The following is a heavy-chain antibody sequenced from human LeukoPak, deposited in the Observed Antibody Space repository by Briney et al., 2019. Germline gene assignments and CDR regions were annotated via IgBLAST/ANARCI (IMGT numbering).Heavy chain of an antibody. J-gene: IGHJ4*02. D-gene: IGHD3-9*01. V-gene: IGHV3-30*02. CDR2: IRYDGSNK. CDR3: AKGYYFDILSGYSSLDS. Sequence: TGGSLRLSCAASGFAASGFTFSTFGMHWVRQAPGKGLEWVAFIRYDGSNKYYADSVKGRFTISRDDSKNTLYLQMNSLRAEDTAAYYCAKGYYFDILSGYSSLDSWDQGTLVTVSS. CDR1: GFTFSTFG.